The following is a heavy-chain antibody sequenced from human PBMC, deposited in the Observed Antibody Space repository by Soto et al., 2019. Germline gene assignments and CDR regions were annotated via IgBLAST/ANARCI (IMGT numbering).Heavy chain of an antibody. CDR2: INPNSGGT. CDR3: ARDRGYCSSTICYLDYYFDY. Sequence: ASVKVSCKASGYTFTGYYMHWVRQAPGQGLEWMGWINPNSGGTNYAQKFQGRVTMTRDTSISTAYMELSRLRSDDTAVYYWARDRGYCSSTICYLDYYFDYWGQGTLVTVSS. D-gene: IGHD2-2*01. J-gene: IGHJ4*02. V-gene: IGHV1-2*02. CDR1: GYTFTGYY.